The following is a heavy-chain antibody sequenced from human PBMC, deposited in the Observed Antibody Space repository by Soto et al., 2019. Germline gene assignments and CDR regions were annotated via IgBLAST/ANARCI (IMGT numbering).Heavy chain of an antibody. V-gene: IGHV3-30-3*01. CDR3: AAGYSSSSYYYYGMDV. CDR1: GFTFSSYA. D-gene: IGHD6-13*01. Sequence: GGSLRLSCAASGFTFSSYAMHWVRQAPGKGLEWVAVISYDGSNKYYADSVKGRFTISRGNSKNTLYLQMNSLRAEDTAVYYCAAGYSSSSYYYYGMDVWGQGTTVTVSS. J-gene: IGHJ6*02. CDR2: ISYDGSNK.